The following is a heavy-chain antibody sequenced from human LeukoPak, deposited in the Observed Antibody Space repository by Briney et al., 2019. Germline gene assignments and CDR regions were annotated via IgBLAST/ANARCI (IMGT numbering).Heavy chain of an antibody. CDR2: IYYSGST. Sequence: SETLSLTCTVSGGSISSHYWSWIRQPLGKGLEWIGYIYYSGSTNYNPSLKSRVTISVDTSKNQFSLKLSSVTAADTAVYYCARALGYYDFWSGSPGGDNWFDPWGQGTLVTVSS. J-gene: IGHJ5*02. CDR3: ARALGYYDFWSGSPGGDNWFDP. D-gene: IGHD3-3*01. CDR1: GGSISSHY. V-gene: IGHV4-59*11.